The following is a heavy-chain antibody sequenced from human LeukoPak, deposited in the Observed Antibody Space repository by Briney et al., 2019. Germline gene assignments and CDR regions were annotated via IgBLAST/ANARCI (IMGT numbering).Heavy chain of an antibody. J-gene: IGHJ2*01. Sequence: ASAKVSCKTSGGTFTNYFITWVRQAPGQGLEWMGGIIPVLGRGNYAQRFLGRVTITADESTSTVYMELSSLRAEDSALYYCARDHAPGPTVITLLHWGRGTRVTVSS. D-gene: IGHD3-10*01. CDR2: IIPVLGRG. V-gene: IGHV1-69*13. CDR3: ARDHAPGPTVITLLH. CDR1: GGTFTNYF.